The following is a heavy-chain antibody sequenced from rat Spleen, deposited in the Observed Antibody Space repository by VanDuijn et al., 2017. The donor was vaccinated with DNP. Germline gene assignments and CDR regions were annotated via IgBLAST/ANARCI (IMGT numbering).Heavy chain of an antibody. J-gene: IGHJ2*01. V-gene: IGHV2-15*01. D-gene: IGHD4-3*01. Sequence: QVQLKETGPGLVQPTQTLSITCTVSGFSLTSYYIQWVRQSPGKGLEWIAAMWSGGVPDYNSALKSRLSVSRDTYKSQVLLEMNSLQTEDTAMYFCARRNSGLDYWGQGVMVTVSS. CDR1: GFSLTSYY. CDR2: MWSGGVP. CDR3: ARRNSGLDY.